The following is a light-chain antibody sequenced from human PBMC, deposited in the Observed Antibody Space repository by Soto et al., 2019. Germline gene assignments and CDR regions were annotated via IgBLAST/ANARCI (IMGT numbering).Light chain of an antibody. CDR1: QGIRNH. V-gene: IGKV1-27*01. Sequence: DIQMTQSPSSLSASVGDRVTITCRASQGIRNHLAWYQQKPGRVPKLLISAASTLQSGVPSRFSGRGSGTDFTLTISGLQPEDVATYYCQKYNSVPLTFGQGTRLEIK. CDR3: QKYNSVPLT. CDR2: AAS. J-gene: IGKJ5*01.